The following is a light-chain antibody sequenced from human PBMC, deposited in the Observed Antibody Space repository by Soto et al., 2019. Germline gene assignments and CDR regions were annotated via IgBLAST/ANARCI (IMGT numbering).Light chain of an antibody. CDR2: YDD. V-gene: IGLV1-36*01. Sequence: QSLLTQPPSVSEAPRQRVTISCSGSSSNIGNNAVNCYQQVPGQAPKMVMYYDDLLTSVVSDLFSFSKSGTSSSLAIIALQSDDEADYYWAGWDEALKAYVFGPGTKVT. J-gene: IGLJ1*01. CDR1: SSNIGNNA. CDR3: AGWDEALKAYV.